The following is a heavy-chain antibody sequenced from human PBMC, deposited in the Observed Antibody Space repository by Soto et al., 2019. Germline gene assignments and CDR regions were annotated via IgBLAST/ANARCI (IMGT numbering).Heavy chain of an antibody. CDR3: ARSQGSSTSFEIYYSSCYGMDV. CDR2: IIPIPGTA. CDR1: GGTFSSYA. D-gene: IGHD2-2*01. Sequence: QVQLVQSGAEVKKPGSSVKVSCKASGGTFSSYAISWVRQAPGQGLEWMGGIIPIPGTANYAQKFQGRVTITADAPPRPAYMEPRWLRAEETAVSYCARSQGSSTSFEIYYSSCYGMDVWGQGNTVNVSS. J-gene: IGHJ6*02. V-gene: IGHV1-69*01.